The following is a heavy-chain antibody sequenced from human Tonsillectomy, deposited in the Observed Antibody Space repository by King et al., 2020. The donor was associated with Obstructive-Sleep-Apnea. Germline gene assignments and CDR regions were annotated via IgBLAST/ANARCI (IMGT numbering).Heavy chain of an antibody. D-gene: IGHD1-14*01. J-gene: IGHJ4*02. CDR2: IWSDGSNT. CDR3: ARDGISGIDY. Sequence: VQLVESGGRMVQPGGSLRLSCAASGFTFSTYGLHWVRQAPGKGLEWVAFIWSDGSNTHYADSVKGRFTISRDTSKKTLYLQISSLRAEDTALYYCARDGISGIDYWGQGVLVTVSS. V-gene: IGHV3-33*01. CDR1: GFTFSTYG.